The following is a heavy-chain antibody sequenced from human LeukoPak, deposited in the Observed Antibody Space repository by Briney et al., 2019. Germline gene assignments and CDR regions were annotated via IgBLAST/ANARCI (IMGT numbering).Heavy chain of an antibody. D-gene: IGHD3-22*01. Sequence: SVKVSCKASGYTFTSHYMHWVRQAPGQGLEWMGGIIPIFGTANYAQKFQGRVTITADESTSTAYMELSSLRSEDTAVYYCASPADYYDSSGYSSLNFDYWGQGTLVTVSS. CDR2: IIPIFGTA. CDR1: GYTFTSHY. J-gene: IGHJ4*02. V-gene: IGHV1-69*13. CDR3: ASPADYYDSSGYSSLNFDY.